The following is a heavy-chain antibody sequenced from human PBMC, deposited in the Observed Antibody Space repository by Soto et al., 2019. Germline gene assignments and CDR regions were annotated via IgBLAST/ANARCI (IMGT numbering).Heavy chain of an antibody. J-gene: IGHJ4*02. V-gene: IGHV1-46*03. Sequence: QVQLVQSGAEVKKPGASVKVSCKASGYTFTSYYMHWVRQAPGQGLEWMGIINPSGGSTSYAQKFQGRVTMTRDTSTSTVYMELSSLRSEDTAVYYCARGQKSYDILTGYSPSYYFDYWGQGTLVTVSS. CDR2: INPSGGST. CDR3: ARGQKSYDILTGYSPSYYFDY. CDR1: GYTFTSYY. D-gene: IGHD3-9*01.